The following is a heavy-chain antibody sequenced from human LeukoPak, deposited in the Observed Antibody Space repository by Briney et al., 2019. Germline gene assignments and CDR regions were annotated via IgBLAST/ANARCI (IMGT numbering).Heavy chain of an antibody. V-gene: IGHV4-39*01. D-gene: IGHD6-13*01. CDR3: ARLRITAAGRYYFDY. CDR1: GGSISSSSYY. Sequence: SETLSLTCTVSGGSISSSSYYWGWIRQPPGKGLEWIGSIYYSGSTYYNPSLKSRVTISVDTSKNQFSLKLSSVTAADTAVYYCARLRITAAGRYYFDYWGQGTLVTVSP. J-gene: IGHJ4*02. CDR2: IYYSGST.